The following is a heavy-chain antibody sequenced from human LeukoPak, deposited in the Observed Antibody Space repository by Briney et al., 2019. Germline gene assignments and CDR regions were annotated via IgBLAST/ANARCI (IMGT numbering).Heavy chain of an antibody. D-gene: IGHD3-3*01. J-gene: IGHJ4*02. CDR2: MKSKTAGGTI. V-gene: IGHV3-15*01. CDR1: GFTVSNAW. CDR3: TTSDFWSGYSI. Sequence: GGSLRLSCAASGFTVSNAWMSWVRQAPGRGLEWVGRMKSKTAGGTIDYAAPVKGRFTISRDDSKNTLYLQMNSLKTEDTAVYYCTTSDFWSGYSIWGQGTLVTVSS.